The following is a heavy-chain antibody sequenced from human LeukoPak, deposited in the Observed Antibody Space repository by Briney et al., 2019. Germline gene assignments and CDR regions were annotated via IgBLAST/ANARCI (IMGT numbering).Heavy chain of an antibody. V-gene: IGHV3-23*01. CDR2: ISGSGSST. J-gene: IGHJ4*02. CDR3: AKSSGSYLD. D-gene: IGHD1-26*01. Sequence: GGSLRLSCAASGFTFSSYAMSWVRQVPGKGLEWVSAISGSGSSTNYTDSVKGRFTISRDNSKNTLYLQMNSLRAEDTAVYYCAKSSGSYLDWGQGTLVTVSS. CDR1: GFTFSSYA.